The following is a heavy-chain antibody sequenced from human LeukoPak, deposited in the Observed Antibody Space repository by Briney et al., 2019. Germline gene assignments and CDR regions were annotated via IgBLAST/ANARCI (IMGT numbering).Heavy chain of an antibody. J-gene: IGHJ3*02. V-gene: IGHV1-69*02. Sequence: SVKVSCKASEGTFTSYTISWVRQAPGQGLEWMGRIIPIFGIENYAQKFQGRVTITADKSTSTAYMELSSLRSEDTAVYYCARVSEGAFDIWGQGTMVIVSS. CDR1: EGTFTSYT. CDR3: ARVSEGAFDI. CDR2: IIPIFGIE.